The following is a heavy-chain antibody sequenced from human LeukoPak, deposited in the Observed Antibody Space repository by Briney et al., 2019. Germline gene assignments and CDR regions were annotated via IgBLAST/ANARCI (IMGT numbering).Heavy chain of an antibody. CDR2: IYYSGST. CDR1: VGSISSYY. Sequence: SETLSLTCTVSVGSISSYYWSWIRQPPGKGLEWIGYIYYSGSTNYNPSLKSRVTISVDTSKNQFSLKLSSVTAADTAVYYCASGQGYWGQGTLVTVSS. V-gene: IGHV4-59*01. CDR3: ASGQGY. J-gene: IGHJ4*02.